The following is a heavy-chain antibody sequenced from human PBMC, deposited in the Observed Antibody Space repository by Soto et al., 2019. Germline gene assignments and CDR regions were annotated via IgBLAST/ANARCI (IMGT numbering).Heavy chain of an antibody. V-gene: IGHV3-23*01. CDR1: GFTFSSYA. Sequence: PGGSLRLSCAASGFTFSSYAMGWVRQGPGKGLEWVAVVSIGGSTHYADSVRGRFTISRDNSKNTLSLQMNSLTAEDTAVYFCAKRRGAGGHFDYWGRGALVT. CDR2: VSIGGST. J-gene: IGHJ4*02. CDR3: AKRRGAGGHFDY. D-gene: IGHD2-15*01.